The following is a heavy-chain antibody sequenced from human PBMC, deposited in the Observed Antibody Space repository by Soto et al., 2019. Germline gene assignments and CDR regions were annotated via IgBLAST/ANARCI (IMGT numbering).Heavy chain of an antibody. J-gene: IGHJ6*02. D-gene: IGHD3-10*01. CDR1: GLTFSSSA. Sequence: QMQLVQSGPEVKKPGTSVKLSCKASGLTFSSSAVQWVRQSRGQRLEWIGWIVAGSGDTKYAQRFHERVTFSRDMSTDTAYMELSSRRSDDTGVYYCAARSDVRFYSSDMDVWGQGTTVTVSS. V-gene: IGHV1-58*01. CDR3: AARSDVRFYSSDMDV. CDR2: IVAGSGDT.